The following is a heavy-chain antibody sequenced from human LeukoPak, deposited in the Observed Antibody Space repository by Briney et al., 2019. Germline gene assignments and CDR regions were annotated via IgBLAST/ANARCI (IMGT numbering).Heavy chain of an antibody. CDR1: GGTFSSYA. J-gene: IGHJ6*02. CDR3: AGPGVAGYYYGMDV. D-gene: IGHD6-19*01. CDR2: IIPILGIA. V-gene: IGHV1-69*04. Sequence: SVKVSCKASGGTFSSYAISWVRQAPGQGLEWMGRIIPILGIANYAQKFQGRVTITAGKSTSTAYMELSSLRSEDTAVYYCAGPGVAGYYYGMDVWGQGTTVTVSS.